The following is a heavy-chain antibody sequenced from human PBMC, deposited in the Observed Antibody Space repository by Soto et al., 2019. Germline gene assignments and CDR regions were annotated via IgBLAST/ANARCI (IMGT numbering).Heavy chain of an antibody. V-gene: IGHV1-69*01. Sequence: VQLMQSGAEVKKPGSSVKVSCKASGGTFSSHSINWVRQAPGQGLEWMGGIITLFGTSNYAQNFQGRVTITADQSTSTDYMELNSLTSDDTAVYYCAGEVGYGDFSAALLDWGQGTLVTVSS. CDR2: IITLFGTS. CDR3: AGEVGYGDFSAALLD. J-gene: IGHJ4*02. D-gene: IGHD2-21*02. CDR1: GGTFSSHS.